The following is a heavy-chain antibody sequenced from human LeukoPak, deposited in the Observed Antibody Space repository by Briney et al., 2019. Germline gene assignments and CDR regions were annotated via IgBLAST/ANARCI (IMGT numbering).Heavy chain of an antibody. J-gene: IGHJ4*02. Sequence: GRSLRLSCAASGFTFSSYGMHWVRQAPGKGLEWVAVISYDGSNKYYADSVKGRFTISRDNSKNTLYLQMNSLRAEDTAVYYCAKDSGGRAFDYWGQGTLVTVSS. V-gene: IGHV3-30*18. CDR3: AKDSGGRAFDY. CDR2: ISYDGSNK. CDR1: GFTFSSYG. D-gene: IGHD3-16*01.